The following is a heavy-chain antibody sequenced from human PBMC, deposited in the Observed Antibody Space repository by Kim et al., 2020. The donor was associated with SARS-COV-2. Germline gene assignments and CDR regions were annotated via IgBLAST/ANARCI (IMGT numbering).Heavy chain of an antibody. CDR1: GFTFSSYS. CDR3: ASSKDTAMFFYYFYYYGMDV. D-gene: IGHD5-18*01. J-gene: IGHJ6*02. CDR2: ISSSSSYI. V-gene: IGHV3-21*01. Sequence: GGSLRLSCAASGFTFSSYSMNWVRQAPGKGLEWVSSISSSSSYIYYADSVKGRFTISRDNAKNSLYLQMNSLRAEDTAVYYCASSKDTAMFFYYFYYYGMDVWGQGTTVTVSS.